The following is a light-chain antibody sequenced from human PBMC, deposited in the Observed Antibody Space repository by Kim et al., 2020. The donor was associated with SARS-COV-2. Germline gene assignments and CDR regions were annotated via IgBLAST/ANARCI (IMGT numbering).Light chain of an antibody. CDR2: DMN. J-gene: IGLJ2*01. V-gene: IGLV1-51*01. CDR3: AAWDNSLHAVV. CDR1: TSNVGDNY. Sequence: QSVLTQPPSVSAAPGQKVTISCSGSTSNVGDNYVSWYQQLAGAAPKVLIYDMNRRPSANPGRISGSKSESTATLAITGLQAEDEGDYYCAAWDNSLHAVVFGGGTQLTVL.